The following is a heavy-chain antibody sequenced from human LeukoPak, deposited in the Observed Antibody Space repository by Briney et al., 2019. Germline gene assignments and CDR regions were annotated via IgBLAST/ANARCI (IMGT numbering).Heavy chain of an antibody. V-gene: IGHV3-23*01. CDR2: ISGSGGST. CDR1: GFTFSSYA. D-gene: IGHD1-26*01. J-gene: IGHJ4*02. CDR3: AKDLCQQWEPTQNDY. Sequence: GGSLRLSCAASGFTFSSYAMSWVRQAPGKGLEWVSAISGSGGSTYYADSVKGRFTISRDKSKNTLHLQMNSLRAEDTAVYYCAKDLCQQWEPTQNDYWGQGTLVTVSS.